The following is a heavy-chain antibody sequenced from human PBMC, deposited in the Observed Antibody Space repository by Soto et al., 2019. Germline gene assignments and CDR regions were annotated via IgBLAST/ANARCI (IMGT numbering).Heavy chain of an antibody. J-gene: IGHJ4*02. V-gene: IGHV1-8*01. Sequence: QVQLVQSGAEVKKPGASVKVSCKASGYTFTSYDINWVRQATGQGLEWMGWMNPNSGNTGYAQKFQGRVTMTRNTXXSTAYMELGSLRSEDTAVYYCARRGEEQWLVESDYWGQGTLVTVSS. CDR1: GYTFTSYD. CDR2: MNPNSGNT. CDR3: ARRGEEQWLVESDY. D-gene: IGHD6-19*01.